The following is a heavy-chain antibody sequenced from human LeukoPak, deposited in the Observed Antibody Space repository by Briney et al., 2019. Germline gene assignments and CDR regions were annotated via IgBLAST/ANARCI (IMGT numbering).Heavy chain of an antibody. J-gene: IGHJ6*02. CDR3: ASQPPGDYDFWSGYYGGYYYGMDV. V-gene: IGHV4-39*01. CDR2: IYYSGST. Sequence: SETLSLTCTVFGGSISSSSYYWGWIRQPPGKGLEWIGSIYYSGSTYYNPSLKSRVTISVDTSKDQFSLKLSSVTAADTAVYYCASQPPGDYDFWSGYYGGYYYGMDVWGQGTTVTVSS. D-gene: IGHD3-3*01. CDR1: GGSISSSSYY.